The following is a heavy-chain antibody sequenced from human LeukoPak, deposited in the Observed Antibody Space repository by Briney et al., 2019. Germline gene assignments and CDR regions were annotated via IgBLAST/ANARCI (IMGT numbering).Heavy chain of an antibody. Sequence: GGSLRLSCSASGFIFRNFVMHWVRQAPGKGLVWVARIPSDDNPTNYADSVQGRFTISRDNAKNTLYLHMNDLRVEDTAVYFCARARYFNIDYWGQGTPVTVSS. J-gene: IGHJ4*02. D-gene: IGHD3-16*02. CDR3: ARARYFNIDY. CDR1: GFIFRNFV. V-gene: IGHV3-74*01. CDR2: IPSDDNPT.